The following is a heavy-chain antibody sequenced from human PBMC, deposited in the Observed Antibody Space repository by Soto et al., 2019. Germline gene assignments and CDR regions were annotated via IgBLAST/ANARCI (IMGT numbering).Heavy chain of an antibody. CDR2: TGSGTGPG. J-gene: IGHJ4*02. D-gene: IGHD2-15*01. V-gene: IGHV1-69*06. Sequence: SVKVSCKASGGSLSTNPISWVRQAPGQGLEWMGGTGSGTGPGNHAQKFQGRLPVTADKSTSTVYMELTNLSSEDTAVYYCARRHSGGFFRFFDSWGQGTLVTVSS. CDR1: GGSLSTNP. CDR3: ARRHSGGFFRFFDS.